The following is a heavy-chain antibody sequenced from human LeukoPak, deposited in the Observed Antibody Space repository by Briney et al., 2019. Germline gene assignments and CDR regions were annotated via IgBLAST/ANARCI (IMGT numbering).Heavy chain of an antibody. J-gene: IGHJ4*02. D-gene: IGHD3-10*01. V-gene: IGHV3-7*01. CDR3: ARDKGFGGSSFDY. CDR1: GFMFNNYW. CDR2: IRQDGSDK. Sequence: PGGSLRLSCVVSGFMFNNYWMSWVRQASGKGLEWVATIRQDGSDKYFLDSVRGRFTISRDNAENSLYLQMNSLRAEDTAVYYCARDKGFGGSSFDYWGQGTLVTVSS.